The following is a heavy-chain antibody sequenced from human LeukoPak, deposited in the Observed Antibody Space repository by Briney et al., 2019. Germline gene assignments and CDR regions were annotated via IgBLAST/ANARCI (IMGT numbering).Heavy chain of an antibody. CDR2: ISSSGGTR. CDR3: ATLTVASTFDY. CDR1: GFAFSVYE. J-gene: IGHJ4*02. V-gene: IGHV3-48*03. D-gene: IGHD6-19*01. Sequence: EGSLRLSCAASGFAFSVYEMYWVRQAPGKGLEWVSYISSSGGTRYYADSVKGRFTISRDNAYNSLFLQMNSLRAEDTAVYYCATLTVASTFDYWGQGTLVTVSS.